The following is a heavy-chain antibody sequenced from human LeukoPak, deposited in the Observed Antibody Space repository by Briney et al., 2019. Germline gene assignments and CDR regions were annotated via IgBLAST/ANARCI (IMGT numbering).Heavy chain of an antibody. D-gene: IGHD3-10*01. Sequence: ASVKVSCKASGYTFTNYAINWVRQAPGQGLEWMGWINTNTGNPTYARGFTGRFVFSLDTSVSTAYLQISSLKAEESAVYYCARDMRFGYFDYWGQGTLVTVSS. V-gene: IGHV7-4-1*02. CDR2: INTNTGNP. J-gene: IGHJ4*02. CDR3: ARDMRFGYFDY. CDR1: GYTFTNYA.